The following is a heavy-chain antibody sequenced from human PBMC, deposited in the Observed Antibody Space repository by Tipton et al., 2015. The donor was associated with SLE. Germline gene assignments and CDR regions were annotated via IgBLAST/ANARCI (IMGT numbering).Heavy chain of an antibody. CDR2: IYTNGRI. D-gene: IGHD5-18*01. J-gene: IGHJ4*02. V-gene: IGHV4-61*09. CDR3: ARDRGFSYGYFDY. Sequence: TLSLTCTVSGDSVSSGHSYWTWIRQPAGKGLEWNGQIYTNGRINYNTSLKSRVTVSVDTSKNQFSLKLTSVSAADTAVYYCARDRGFSYGYFDYWGQGTLVTVSS. CDR1: GDSVSSGHSY.